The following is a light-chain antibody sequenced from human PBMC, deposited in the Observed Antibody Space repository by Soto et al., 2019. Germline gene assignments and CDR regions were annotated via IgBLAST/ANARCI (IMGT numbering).Light chain of an antibody. J-gene: IGKJ4*01. Sequence: DIQMTQSPSSVSSSVGDRVTITCRASQDINSWLTWYQQKPGNAPKVLIYIASRWQPGVPSRFSGRGSGTDFSLTISNLQPEDFATYFCQQSNSFPHTFGGGTKVEIK. CDR1: QDINSW. V-gene: IGKV1-12*01. CDR2: IAS. CDR3: QQSNSFPHT.